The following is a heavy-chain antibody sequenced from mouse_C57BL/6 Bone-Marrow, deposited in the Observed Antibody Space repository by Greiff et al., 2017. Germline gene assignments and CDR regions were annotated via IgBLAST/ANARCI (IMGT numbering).Heavy chain of an antibody. D-gene: IGHD2-5*01. V-gene: IGHV1-5*01. CDR3: TYSNYLFAY. Sequence: VQLQQSGTVLARPGASVKMSCKTSGYTFTSYWMHWVKQRPGQGLEWIGAIYPGNSDTSYNQKFKGKAKLTAVTSASTAYMELSSLTNEDSAVYYCTYSNYLFAYWGQGTLVTVSA. CDR2: IYPGNSDT. J-gene: IGHJ3*01. CDR1: GYTFTSYW.